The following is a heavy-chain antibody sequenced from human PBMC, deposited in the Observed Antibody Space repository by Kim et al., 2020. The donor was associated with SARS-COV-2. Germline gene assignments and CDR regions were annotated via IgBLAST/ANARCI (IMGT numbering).Heavy chain of an antibody. D-gene: IGHD1-7*01. Sequence: SETLSLTCTVSGGSISSGDYYWSWIRQPPGKGLEWIGYIYYSGSTYYNPSLKSRVTISVDTSKNQFSLKLSSVTAADTAVYYCAREVAGITGTPVSVDYWGQGTLVTVSS. V-gene: IGHV4-30-4*01. CDR1: GGSISSGDYY. CDR3: AREVAGITGTPVSVDY. CDR2: IYYSGST. J-gene: IGHJ4*02.